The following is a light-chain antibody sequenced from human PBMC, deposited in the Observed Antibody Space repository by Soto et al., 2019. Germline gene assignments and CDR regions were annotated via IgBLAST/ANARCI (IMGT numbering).Light chain of an antibody. J-gene: IGLJ1*01. V-gene: IGLV2-14*01. CDR1: NSDVGGYNY. CDR3: RSYTSSSNV. Sequence: QSVLTHPAAVSGAPGQSIPISCTGTNSDVGGYNYVSWYQQHPGKAPKLMIYDVSNRPSGVSNRFSGSKSGNTASLTISGLQAEDEADYYCRSYTSSSNVSGTWPTVTVL. CDR2: DVS.